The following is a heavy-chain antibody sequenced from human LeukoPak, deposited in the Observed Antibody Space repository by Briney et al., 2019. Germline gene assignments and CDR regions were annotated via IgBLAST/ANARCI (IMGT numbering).Heavy chain of an antibody. J-gene: IGHJ4*02. CDR2: ISSNGGST. V-gene: IGHV3-64*01. CDR3: ARGPTMPPDYFDY. Sequence: GGSLRLSCVASGFTFGNYAIHWVRQAPGKGLEYVSGISSNGGSTDYANSVKGRFTISRDNSKNTLYLQMGSLRAEDMAVYYCARGPTMPPDYFDYWGQGTLVTVSS. D-gene: IGHD1/OR15-1a*01. CDR1: GFTFGNYA.